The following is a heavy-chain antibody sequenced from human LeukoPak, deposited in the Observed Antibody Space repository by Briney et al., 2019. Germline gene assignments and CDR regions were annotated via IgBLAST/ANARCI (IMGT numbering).Heavy chain of an antibody. J-gene: IGHJ4*02. V-gene: IGHV3-7*01. Sequence: GGSLRLSCAAPGFTVSSYWMTWVRQAPGKGLEWVANIRGDGSERFYVGYLKGRFTISRDNAKNSLYLQMNSLRVDDTAVYYCVREGPPQGRPWSGWYPFDFWGQGILVTVSS. CDR3: VREGPPQGRPWSGWYPFDF. D-gene: IGHD3-3*01. CDR2: IRGDGSER. CDR1: GFTVSSYW.